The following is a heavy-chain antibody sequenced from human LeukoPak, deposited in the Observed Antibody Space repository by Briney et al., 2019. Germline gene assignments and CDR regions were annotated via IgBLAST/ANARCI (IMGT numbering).Heavy chain of an antibody. V-gene: IGHV4-39*01. CDR2: MYYTGTP. D-gene: IGHD5-24*01. CDR1: GASFPSSSDY. Sequence: SETLSLTCTVSGASFPSSSDYWGWIRQPPGRGLEWVGSMYYTGTPYYNPTLNSQVTISADMSKSLFSLKLTSVTAADTAVYYCARGGYGGYNFIYWGLGTLVTVSS. CDR3: ARGGYGGYNFIY. J-gene: IGHJ4*02.